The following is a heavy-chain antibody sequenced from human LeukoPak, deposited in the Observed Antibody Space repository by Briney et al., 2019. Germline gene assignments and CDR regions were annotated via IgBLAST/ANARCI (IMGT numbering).Heavy chain of an antibody. J-gene: IGHJ4*02. D-gene: IGHD3-22*01. CDR2: IKQDGSEK. CDR3: ARDPPNHYYDSSGLPDY. CDR1: GFTFSSYW. Sequence: GGSLRLSCAASGFTFSSYWMSWVRQAPGKGLEWVANIKQDGSEKYYVDSVKGRFTISRDNAKNTLYLQMNSLRAEDTAVYYCARDPPNHYYDSSGLPDYWGQGTLVTVSS. V-gene: IGHV3-7*01.